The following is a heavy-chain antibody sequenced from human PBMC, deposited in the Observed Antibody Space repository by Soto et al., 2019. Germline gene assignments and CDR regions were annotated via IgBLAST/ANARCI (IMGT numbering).Heavy chain of an antibody. CDR2: INPSGGST. CDR3: ARERGVGATTRNWFDP. Sequence: QVQLVQSGAEVKKPGASVKVSCKASGYTFTSYYMHWVRQAPGQGLEWMGIINPSGGSTSYAQKLQGRVTMTRDTSTSTVYMELSSLRSEDTAVYYCARERGVGATTRNWFDPWGQGTLVTVSS. D-gene: IGHD1-26*01. CDR1: GYTFTSYY. J-gene: IGHJ5*02. V-gene: IGHV1-46*03.